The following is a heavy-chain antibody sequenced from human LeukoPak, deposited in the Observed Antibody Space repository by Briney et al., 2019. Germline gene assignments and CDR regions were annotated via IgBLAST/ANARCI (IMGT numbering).Heavy chain of an antibody. Sequence: TSETLCLTCAVSGHSISSGYYWGWIRPPPGKGLEWIGSIHYSGKTYYNPSLKSRFTISVDTSKNQFSLKVSSAAATDTAVYYCARRPGDYFYFEFWGQGTLVTVSS. CDR2: IHYSGKT. CDR1: GHSISSGYY. V-gene: IGHV4-38-2*01. D-gene: IGHD4-17*01. CDR3: ARRPGDYFYFEF. J-gene: IGHJ4*02.